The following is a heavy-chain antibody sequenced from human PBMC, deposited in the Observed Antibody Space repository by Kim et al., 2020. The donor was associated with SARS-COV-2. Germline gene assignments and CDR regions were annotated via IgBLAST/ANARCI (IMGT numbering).Heavy chain of an antibody. CDR2: ISSSSSYI. CDR3: ARDRIAAAGFNY. J-gene: IGHJ4*02. CDR1: GFTFSSYS. Sequence: GGSLRLSCAASGFTFSSYSMNWVRQAPGKGLEWVSSISSSSSYIYYADSVKGRFTISRDNAKNSLYLQMNSLRAEDTAVYYCARDRIAAAGFNYWGQGTLVTVSS. V-gene: IGHV3-21*01. D-gene: IGHD6-13*01.